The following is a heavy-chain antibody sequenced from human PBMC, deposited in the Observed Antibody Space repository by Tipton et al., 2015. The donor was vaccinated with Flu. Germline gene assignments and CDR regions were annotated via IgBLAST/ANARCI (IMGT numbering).Heavy chain of an antibody. Sequence: TLSLTCDVSGYSISSGYNWGLVRQPPGEGLEWIGSIYHTGSTYYSPSLKSRVTISVDTSKNQFSLRLSSMTAADTAVYYCSRGYYGLVDYWGQGTLVTVSS. CDR3: SRGYYGLVDY. D-gene: IGHD3-10*01. CDR1: GYSISSGYN. V-gene: IGHV4-38-2*01. CDR2: IYHTGST. J-gene: IGHJ4*02.